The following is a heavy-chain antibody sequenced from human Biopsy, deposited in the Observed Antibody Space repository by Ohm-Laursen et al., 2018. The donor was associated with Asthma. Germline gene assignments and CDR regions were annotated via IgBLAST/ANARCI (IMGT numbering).Heavy chain of an antibody. CDR3: ASDFPKDYVRYNFQF. D-gene: IGHD4-17*01. J-gene: IGHJ4*02. CDR1: GYSLTDLS. CDR2: HDHEEGGT. V-gene: IGHV1-24*01. Sequence: PVKVSCKISGYSLTDLSMHWVRQAPGQGLEWMGGHDHEEGGTVNAWRFQGRVTMTEDTSTDTAYMELSSLSSDDTAVYYCASDFPKDYVRYNFQFWGQGTLVTVSS.